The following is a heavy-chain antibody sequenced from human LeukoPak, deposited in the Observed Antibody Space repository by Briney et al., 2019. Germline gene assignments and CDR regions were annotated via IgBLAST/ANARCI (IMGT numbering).Heavy chain of an antibody. J-gene: IGHJ6*02. CDR1: GFTFSSYA. Sequence: GGSLRLSCAASGFTFSSYAMSWVRQAPGKGPEWVSGIGNSGDRTFYADSVKGRFTISRDNSKNTLYLQMNSLRVEDTALYYCAKGGVWGQGIAVTVSS. CDR3: AKGGV. CDR2: IGNSGDRT. V-gene: IGHV3-23*01.